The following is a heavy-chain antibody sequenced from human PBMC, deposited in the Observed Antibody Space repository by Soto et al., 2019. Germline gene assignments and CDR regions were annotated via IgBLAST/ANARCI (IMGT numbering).Heavy chain of an antibody. D-gene: IGHD3-22*01. Sequence: VQLVESGGGLVQPGGSLRLSCAASGFTFSNYAMHWVRQAPGKGLEWVALISFDGSRKNYADSVKGRFTISRDNSKNTLYLQMNSLRAEDTAVYYCAREGIDYYDSSGYYDYWGQGTLITVSS. CDR1: GFTFSNYA. V-gene: IGHV3-30-3*01. CDR2: ISFDGSRK. J-gene: IGHJ4*02. CDR3: AREGIDYYDSSGYYDY.